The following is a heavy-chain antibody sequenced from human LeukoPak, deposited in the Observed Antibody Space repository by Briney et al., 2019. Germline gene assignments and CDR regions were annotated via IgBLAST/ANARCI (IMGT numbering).Heavy chain of an antibody. CDR1: GFTFSSYA. CDR3: AKADKYDFWSGYSYYFDY. CDR2: ISGGAST. Sequence: GGSLRLSCAASGFTFSSYAMNWVRQAPGKGLEWVSGISGGASTYYADSVKGRFTISRENSKNRLYLQMNSLRAEDAAVYYCAKADKYDFWSGYSYYFDYWGQGTLVTVSS. J-gene: IGHJ4*02. V-gene: IGHV3-23*01. D-gene: IGHD3-3*01.